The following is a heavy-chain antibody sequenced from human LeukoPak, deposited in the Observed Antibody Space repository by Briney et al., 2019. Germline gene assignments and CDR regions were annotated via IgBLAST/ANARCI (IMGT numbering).Heavy chain of an antibody. Sequence: GGSLRLSCAASGFTFDDYGMSWVRQAPGKGLEWVSGINWNGGSTGYADSVKGRFTISRDNAKNSLYLQMNSLRAEDTAVYYCARDLGYCSSTSCYSGVCDYWSQGTLVTVSS. CDR3: ARDLGYCSSTSCYSGVCDY. CDR1: GFTFDDYG. CDR2: INWNGGST. V-gene: IGHV3-20*04. J-gene: IGHJ4*02. D-gene: IGHD2-2*01.